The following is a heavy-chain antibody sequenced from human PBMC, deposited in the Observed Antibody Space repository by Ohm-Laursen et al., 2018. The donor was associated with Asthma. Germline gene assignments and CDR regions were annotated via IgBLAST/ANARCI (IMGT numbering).Heavy chain of an antibody. Sequence: SLRLSCAASGFTFSSYGMHWVRQAPGKGLEWVAVIWYDGSNKYYADSVKGRFTISRDNSKNTLYLQMNSLRAEDTAVYYCARDRTLYSGYDYYFDYWGQGTLVTVSS. V-gene: IGHV3-33*01. CDR1: GFTFSSYG. CDR2: IWYDGSNK. J-gene: IGHJ4*02. CDR3: ARDRTLYSGYDYYFDY. D-gene: IGHD5-12*01.